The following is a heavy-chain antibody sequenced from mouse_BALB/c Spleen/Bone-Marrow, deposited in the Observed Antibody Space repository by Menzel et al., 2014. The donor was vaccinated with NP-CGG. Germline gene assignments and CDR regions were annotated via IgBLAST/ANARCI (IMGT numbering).Heavy chain of an antibody. J-gene: IGHJ2*01. D-gene: IGHD3-1*01. CDR1: GFTFTDYY. CDR2: IRNKANGYTT. Sequence: EVKLMESGGGLVQPGGSLRLSCVTSGFTFTDYYMSWVRQPPGKALEWLGFIRNKANGYTTEYSASVKGRFTISRDNSQSILYLQMNTLRAEDSATYYCARDRAARATGYYFDYWGQGTTLTVSS. V-gene: IGHV7-3*02. CDR3: ARDRAARATGYYFDY.